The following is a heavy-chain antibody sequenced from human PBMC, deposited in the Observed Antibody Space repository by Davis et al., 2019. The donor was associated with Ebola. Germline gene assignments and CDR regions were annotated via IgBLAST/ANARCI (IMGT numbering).Heavy chain of an antibody. Sequence: PSETLSLTCTVSGGSISSSSYYWSWIRQPPGKGLEWIGYIYYSGSTNYNPSLKSRVTISVDTSKNQFSLKLSSVTAADTAVYYCAREGGYCSSTSCSFDYWGQGTLVTVSS. D-gene: IGHD2-2*01. J-gene: IGHJ4*02. V-gene: IGHV4-61*01. CDR2: IYYSGST. CDR1: GGSISSSSYY. CDR3: AREGGYCSSTSCSFDY.